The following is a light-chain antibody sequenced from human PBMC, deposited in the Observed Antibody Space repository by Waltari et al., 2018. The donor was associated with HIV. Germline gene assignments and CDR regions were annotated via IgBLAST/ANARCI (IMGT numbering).Light chain of an antibody. CDR2: DAS. J-gene: IGKJ4*01. CDR3: QQRSDWPLT. V-gene: IGKV3-11*01. Sequence: EIVLTQSPATLSLSPGESATLSCRASQSVSSYLTWYQQRPGQPPRLLIYDASNRATGIPARFSASGSGADFTRTISDLEPEDSAVYYCQQRSDWPLTFGGGTTVEIK. CDR1: QSVSSY.